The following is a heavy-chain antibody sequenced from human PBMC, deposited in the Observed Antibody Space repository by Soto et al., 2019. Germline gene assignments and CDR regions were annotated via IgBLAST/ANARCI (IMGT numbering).Heavy chain of an antibody. J-gene: IGHJ4*02. D-gene: IGHD1-7*01. CDR3: ARGGSLNGTTPLFDN. V-gene: IGHV4-34*01. Sequence: SETLSLTCAVYGGSFSAYYWSWIRQPPGKGLEWIGEINHRGSTNYNPSLGSRLTISVDTSKNQFSLKLSSVTAADTAVYYCARGGSLNGTTPLFDNWGQGALVTVSS. CDR2: INHRGST. CDR1: GGSFSAYY.